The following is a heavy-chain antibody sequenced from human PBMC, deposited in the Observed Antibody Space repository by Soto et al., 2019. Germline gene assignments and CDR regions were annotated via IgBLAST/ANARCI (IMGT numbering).Heavy chain of an antibody. CDR1: GFTFDDYA. CDR3: AKGPYSSSWYNY. J-gene: IGHJ4*02. Sequence: SLRLSCAASGFTFDDYAMHWVRQAPGKGLEWVSGISWNSGSIGYADSVKGRFTISRDNAKNSLYLQMNSLRAEDTALYYCAKGPYSSSWYNYWGQGTLVTVSS. D-gene: IGHD6-13*01. CDR2: ISWNSGSI. V-gene: IGHV3-9*01.